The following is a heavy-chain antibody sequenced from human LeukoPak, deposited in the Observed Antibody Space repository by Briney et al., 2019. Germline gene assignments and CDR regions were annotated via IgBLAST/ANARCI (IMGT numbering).Heavy chain of an antibody. CDR1: GFTFSSYA. Sequence: GGSLRLSCAASGFTFSSYAMHCVRQAPGKGLEWVAVISYDGSNKYYTDSAKGRFTISRDNSKNTLYLQMNSLRAEDTAVYYCARDMLEGDIVVVPAAPRYWGQGTLVTVSS. V-gene: IGHV3-30*10. J-gene: IGHJ4*02. CDR3: ARDMLEGDIVVVPAAPRY. CDR2: ISYDGSNK. D-gene: IGHD2-2*01.